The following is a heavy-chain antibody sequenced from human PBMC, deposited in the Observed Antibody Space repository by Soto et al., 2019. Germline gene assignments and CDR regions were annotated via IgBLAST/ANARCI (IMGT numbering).Heavy chain of an antibody. CDR3: ARRIYGDYDY. D-gene: IGHD4-17*01. J-gene: IGHJ4*02. CDR2: ISTYNGNT. Sequence: QAQLVQSGAEVKEPGASVKVSCKASGYSFTTSGITWVRQAPGQGLEWMGWISTYNGNTNYAQKLQDRVTLTTDISTSTAYMELRSLRSDDTAVYYCARRIYGDYDYWGQGTLVTVSS. V-gene: IGHV1-18*01. CDR1: GYSFTTSG.